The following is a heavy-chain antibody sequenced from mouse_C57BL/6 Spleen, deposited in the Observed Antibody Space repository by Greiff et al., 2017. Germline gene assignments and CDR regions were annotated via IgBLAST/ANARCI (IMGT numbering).Heavy chain of an antibody. CDR3: ARAGYDYSYYFDY. CDR2: IYPGDGDT. V-gene: IGHV1-80*01. D-gene: IGHD2-4*01. Sequence: QVQLKQSGAELVKPGASVKISCKASGYAFSSYWMNWVKQRPGKGLEWIGQIYPGDGDTNYNGKFKGKATLTADKSSSTAYMQLSSLTSEDSAVYFCARAGYDYSYYFDYWGQGTTLTVSS. J-gene: IGHJ2*01. CDR1: GYAFSSYW.